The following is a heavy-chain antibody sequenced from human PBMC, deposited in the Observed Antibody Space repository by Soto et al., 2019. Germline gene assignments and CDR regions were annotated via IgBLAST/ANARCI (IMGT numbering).Heavy chain of an antibody. CDR1: GFSLSTNAVG. J-gene: IGHJ4*02. D-gene: IGHD5-18*01. CDR3: APAYSYAHYFVS. V-gene: IGHV2-5*02. Sequence: QITLKESGPTLVKPTQTLTLTCTFSGFSLSTNAVGVGWIRQPPGKALEWLALIYWDDDKRYSPSLKSRLTITKDTSKKPAVLTLTNMDPLDTATYYCAPAYSYAHYFVSWGQGTLVTVSS. CDR2: IYWDDDK.